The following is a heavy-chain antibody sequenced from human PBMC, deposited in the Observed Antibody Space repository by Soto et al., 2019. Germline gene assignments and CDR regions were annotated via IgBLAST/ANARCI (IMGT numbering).Heavy chain of an antibody. CDR2: IIPIFGTA. V-gene: IGHV1-69*01. CDR3: ARAPLGSRQLPQDY. J-gene: IGHJ4*02. D-gene: IGHD1-26*01. Sequence: QVQLVQSGAEVKKPGSSVKVSCKASGGTFGSYAISWVRQAPGLGLEWMGGIIPIFGTANYAQKFQGRVTITADESTSTAYMELISLRSEDTAVYYCARAPLGSRQLPQDYWGQGTLVTVSS. CDR1: GGTFGSYA.